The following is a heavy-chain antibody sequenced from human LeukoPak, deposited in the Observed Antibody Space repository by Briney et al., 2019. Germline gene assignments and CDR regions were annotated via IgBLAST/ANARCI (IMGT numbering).Heavy chain of an antibody. Sequence: TGGSLRLSCAASGFTFDNYTMHWVRQAPGKGLEWVSLISWDGGSTYYADSVKGRFTISRDNSKNSLYLQMNSLRTEDTALYYCAKGKGTLGDFDYWGQGTLVTVSS. CDR1: GFTFDNYT. CDR3: AKGKGTLGDFDY. V-gene: IGHV3-43*01. CDR2: ISWDGGST. J-gene: IGHJ4*02. D-gene: IGHD3-16*01.